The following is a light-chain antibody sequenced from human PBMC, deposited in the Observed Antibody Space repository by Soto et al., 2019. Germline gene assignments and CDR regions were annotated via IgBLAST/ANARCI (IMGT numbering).Light chain of an antibody. Sequence: DIQMTQSPSSLSAFVGDRVTITCRASQGISNYLAWYQQKPGKVPKLLIYSASTLQSGVPSRFSGSGSGTDFTLTISSLQPEDVATYFCQKYNSALTFGQGTRLEIK. V-gene: IGKV1-27*01. CDR1: QGISNY. J-gene: IGKJ5*01. CDR3: QKYNSALT. CDR2: SAS.